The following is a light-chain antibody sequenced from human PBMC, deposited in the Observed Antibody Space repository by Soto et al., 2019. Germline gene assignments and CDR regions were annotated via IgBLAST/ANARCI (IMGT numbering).Light chain of an antibody. Sequence: QSALTQPASVSGSPGQSITISCTGTSSDVGGYNYVSWYQQHPGKAPKLMIYDVSNRPSGVSNRFSGSKSGNTASLTISGLQAEDEADYYCRSYTSSSTPPVVFGGGTKLTVL. V-gene: IGLV2-14*01. CDR3: RSYTSSSTPPVV. CDR2: DVS. CDR1: SSDVGGYNY. J-gene: IGLJ2*01.